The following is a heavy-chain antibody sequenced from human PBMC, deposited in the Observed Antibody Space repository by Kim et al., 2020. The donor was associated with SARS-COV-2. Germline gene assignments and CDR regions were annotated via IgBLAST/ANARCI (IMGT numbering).Heavy chain of an antibody. D-gene: IGHD3-22*01. Sequence: SETLSLTCAVYGGSFSSYYWSWVRQTPGKGLEWVGEITYRGSNNYNSSLKSGLSMSVNTSSNQTPLNQMYMTGADTTAVYFSKGPVPSGFLDYWGKCILV. CDR3: SKGPVPSGFLDY. V-gene: IGHV4-34*01. CDR2: ITYRGSN. CDR1: GGSFSSYY. J-gene: IGHJ4*02.